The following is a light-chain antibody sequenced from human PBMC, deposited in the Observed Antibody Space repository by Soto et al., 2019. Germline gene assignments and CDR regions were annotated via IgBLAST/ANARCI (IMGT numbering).Light chain of an antibody. CDR2: GAS. Sequence: EIVMTQSPATLSVSPGERATLSCRASQSVSSNLAWYQQKPGQAPRLLIYGASTRATGIPARFSGSGSGTEFTLTISSLQSEDFAVYYCQQYNNLRTFGQGTKVEIE. J-gene: IGKJ1*01. CDR1: QSVSSN. V-gene: IGKV3-15*01. CDR3: QQYNNLRT.